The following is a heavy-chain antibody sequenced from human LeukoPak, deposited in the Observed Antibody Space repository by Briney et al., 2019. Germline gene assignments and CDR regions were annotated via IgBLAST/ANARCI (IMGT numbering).Heavy chain of an antibody. CDR2: IESDASNT. CDR1: GFAFGSHW. D-gene: IGHD1-26*01. J-gene: IGHJ4*02. Sequence: GGSLRLSCAASGFAFGSHWMHWVRQAPGKGLVWVARIESDASNTRYADSVKGRFTISRDNANKTLYLQMNSLRAEDTAVYYCTRDGSGSRIPFANWGQGTLVTVSS. V-gene: IGHV3-74*01. CDR3: TRDGSGSRIPFAN.